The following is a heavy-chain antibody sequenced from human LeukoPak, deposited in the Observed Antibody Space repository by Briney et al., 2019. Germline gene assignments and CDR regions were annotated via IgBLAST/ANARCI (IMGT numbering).Heavy chain of an antibody. Sequence: GGSLRLSCAASGFTLSSYWMSWVRQAPGKGLVWVANKKHDGSEKYYVDSVKGRFAISRDNGKNSLYLQMNSLRVEAMAVYYCARAPREWLLGYHFEYWGQGTLVTVSS. CDR1: GFTLSSYW. V-gene: IGHV3-7*01. CDR2: KKHDGSEK. CDR3: ARAPREWLLGYHFEY. J-gene: IGHJ4*02. D-gene: IGHD3-3*01.